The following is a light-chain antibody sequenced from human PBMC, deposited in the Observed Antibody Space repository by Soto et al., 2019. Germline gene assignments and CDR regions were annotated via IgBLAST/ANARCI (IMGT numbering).Light chain of an antibody. Sequence: TLSPPTLSLAKRERDPLSRRSSESVSTNLAWYQQKAGQAPRLLIYGASTRATGIPARFSGSGSGTEFTLTIRTLQPEDFATYYCQQRYSTPGTFGQGTRVDI. CDR2: GAS. V-gene: IGKV3-15*01. CDR3: QQRYSTPGT. J-gene: IGKJ1*01. CDR1: ESVSTN.